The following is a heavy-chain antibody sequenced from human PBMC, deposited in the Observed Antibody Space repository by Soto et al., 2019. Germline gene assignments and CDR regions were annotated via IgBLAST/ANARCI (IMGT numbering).Heavy chain of an antibody. V-gene: IGHV4-34*01. D-gene: IGHD2-15*01. CDR3: ARDLGAEAATPTNWFDP. J-gene: IGHJ5*02. CDR2: INHSGST. Sequence: SETLSLTCAVYGGSFSGYYWSWIRQPPGKGLEWIGEINHSGSTNYNPSLKSRATISVDTSKNQFSLKLTSVTAADTAVYYCARDLGAEAATPTNWFDPWGQGTLVTVSS. CDR1: GGSFSGYY.